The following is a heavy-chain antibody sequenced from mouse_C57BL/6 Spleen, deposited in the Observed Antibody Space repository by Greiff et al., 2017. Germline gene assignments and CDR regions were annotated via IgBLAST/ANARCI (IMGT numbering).Heavy chain of an antibody. Sequence: QVQLQQPGAELVKPGASVKMSCKASGYTFTSYWITWVKQRPGPGLEWIGDIYPGSGSTNYNEKFKSKATLTVDTSSSTAYMQLSSLTSEDSAVYYCARVFITTVVVDYWGQGTTLTVSS. J-gene: IGHJ2*01. CDR3: ARVFITTVVVDY. V-gene: IGHV1-55*01. CDR2: IYPGSGST. CDR1: GYTFTSYW. D-gene: IGHD1-1*01.